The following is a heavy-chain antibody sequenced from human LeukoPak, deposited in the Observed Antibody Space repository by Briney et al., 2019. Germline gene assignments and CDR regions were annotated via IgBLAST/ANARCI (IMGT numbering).Heavy chain of an antibody. CDR1: GYTFTSYG. J-gene: IGHJ3*02. V-gene: IGHV1-18*01. Sequence: GASVKVSCKASGYTFTSYGISWVRQAPGQGLEWMGWISPYNGNTNYAPKLQGRLTMTTDTSTSPAYMELRSLRSEDTAVYYCARSRSNIVVVIAIGVYAFDIWSQGTMVTVSS. D-gene: IGHD2-21*01. CDR3: ARSRSNIVVVIAIGVYAFDI. CDR2: ISPYNGNT.